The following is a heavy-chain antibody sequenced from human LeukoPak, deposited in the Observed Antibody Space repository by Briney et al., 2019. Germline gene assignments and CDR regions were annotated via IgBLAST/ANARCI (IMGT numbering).Heavy chain of an antibody. V-gene: IGHV3-21*01. J-gene: IGHJ4*02. Sequence: PGGSLRLSCAASGFTFSSYSMNWVRQAPGKGLKWVSSISSSSSYIYYADSVKGRFTISRDNAKNSLYLQMNSLRAEDTAVYYCARDPGGFQLPYYFDYWGQGTLVTVSS. D-gene: IGHD2-2*01. CDR3: ARDPGGFQLPYYFDY. CDR2: ISSSSSYI. CDR1: GFTFSSYS.